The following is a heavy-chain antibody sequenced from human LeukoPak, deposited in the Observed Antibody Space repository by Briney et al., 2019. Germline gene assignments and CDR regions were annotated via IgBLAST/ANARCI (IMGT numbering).Heavy chain of an antibody. D-gene: IGHD3-22*01. Sequence: GESLKISCKGSGYSFTSYWIGWVRQMPGKGLEWMGSIYPGDSDTRYSPSFQGQVTISADKSISTAYLQWSSLKASDTAMYYCARHGNPYYYDSSGYWPSPTDYWGQGTLVTVSS. J-gene: IGHJ4*02. CDR3: ARHGNPYYYDSSGYWPSPTDY. V-gene: IGHV5-51*01. CDR2: IYPGDSDT. CDR1: GYSFTSYW.